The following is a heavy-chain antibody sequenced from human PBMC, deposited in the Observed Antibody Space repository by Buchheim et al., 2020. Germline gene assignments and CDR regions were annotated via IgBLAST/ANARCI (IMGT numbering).Heavy chain of an antibody. CDR3: ARVAGPIQLWLRVRYYFDY. V-gene: IGHV3-48*03. J-gene: IGHJ4*02. CDR2: ISSSGSTI. Sequence: EVQLVESGGGLVQPGGSLRLSCAASGFTFSSYEMNWVRQAPGKGLEWVSYISSSGSTIYYADSVKGRLTISRDNAKNSLYLQMNSLRAEDTAVYYCARVAGPIQLWLRVRYYFDYWGQGTL. D-gene: IGHD5-18*01. CDR1: GFTFSSYE.